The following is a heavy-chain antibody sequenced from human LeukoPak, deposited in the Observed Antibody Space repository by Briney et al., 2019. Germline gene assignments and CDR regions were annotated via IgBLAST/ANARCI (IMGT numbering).Heavy chain of an antibody. CDR1: GGTFSSYA. Sequence: ASVKVSCKASGGTFSSYAISWVRQAPGQGLEWMGGIIPIFFTANYAQKFQGRVMITADESTSTAYMELSSLRSEDTAVYYCARGVLGCCSSTSCYDAPDYWGQGTLVTVSS. D-gene: IGHD2-2*01. CDR2: IIPIFFTA. J-gene: IGHJ4*02. CDR3: ARGVLGCCSSTSCYDAPDY. V-gene: IGHV1-69*13.